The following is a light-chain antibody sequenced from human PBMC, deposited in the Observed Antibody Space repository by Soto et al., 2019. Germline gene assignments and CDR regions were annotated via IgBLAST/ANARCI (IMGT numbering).Light chain of an antibody. CDR1: SSDVGGYNY. CDR3: SSYAGSNNLLYV. CDR2: EVS. Sequence: LKKLPSAYRAAVQSVTIFCTGTSSDVGGYNYVSWYQQHPGKAPKLMIYEVSKRPSGVPERFSGSKSGNTASLTVSGLQAEDEADYYCSSYAGSNNLLYVFGTGTKVTVL. V-gene: IGLV2-8*02. J-gene: IGLJ1*01.